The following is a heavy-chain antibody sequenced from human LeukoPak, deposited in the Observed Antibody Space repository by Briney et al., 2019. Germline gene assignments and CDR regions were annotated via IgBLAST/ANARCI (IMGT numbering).Heavy chain of an antibody. CDR2: IYYSGST. Sequence: PSETLSLTCTVSGASISSYYWSWIRQPPGKGLEWIGYIYYSGSTNYNPALKSRVTISEDTSKNQISLKLSSVTAADTAVYYCARVRGYYDSSGYDYWGQGTLVTVCS. D-gene: IGHD3-22*01. J-gene: IGHJ4*02. CDR1: GASISSYY. V-gene: IGHV4-59*01. CDR3: ARVRGYYDSSGYDY.